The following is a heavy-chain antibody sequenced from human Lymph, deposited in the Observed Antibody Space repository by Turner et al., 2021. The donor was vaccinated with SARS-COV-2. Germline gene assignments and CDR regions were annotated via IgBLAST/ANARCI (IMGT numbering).Heavy chain of an antibody. Sequence: EVQVLESGGGLLQPGVSLRLACAASSFTFTSFGMSWVRQAPGKGLEWFSVLSGNGTNTYYADAVKDRFTISRDNSRNKLYLEMNRLRVEDTAVYYCAKADGYFIAVAAVGHFFDNWGQGTLVTVSS. V-gene: IGHV3-23*01. J-gene: IGHJ4*02. D-gene: IGHD6-19*01. CDR3: AKADGYFIAVAAVGHFFDN. CDR1: SFTFTSFG. CDR2: LSGNGTNT.